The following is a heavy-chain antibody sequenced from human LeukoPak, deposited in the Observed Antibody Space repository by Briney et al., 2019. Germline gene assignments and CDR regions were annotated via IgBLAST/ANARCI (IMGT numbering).Heavy chain of an antibody. J-gene: IGHJ4*02. Sequence: GESLKISCKVFGYSFTSYWIGWVRQMPGKGLEWVGIIYPDDSDTRYSPSVQDQVTISADKSISTAYLQWSSLKASDTAMYYCARHFGTSCYDWGQGTLVTVSS. CDR3: ARHFGTSCYD. D-gene: IGHD2-2*01. CDR2: IYPDDSDT. V-gene: IGHV5-51*01. CDR1: GYSFTSYW.